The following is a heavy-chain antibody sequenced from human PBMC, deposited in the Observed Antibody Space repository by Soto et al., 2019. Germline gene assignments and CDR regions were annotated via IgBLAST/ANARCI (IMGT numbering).Heavy chain of an antibody. D-gene: IGHD3-10*01. CDR1: GVTVNSNF. J-gene: IGHJ4*02. V-gene: IGHV3-53*01. Sequence: XVSLGLSCAVSGVTVNSNFMSWVRQAPGKGLEWVSVIFSGGNADYADSVKGRFIMSRDISKNTLYLQMNSLRAEDTAVYFCVKEFRGAFDYWGQGTLVTVSS. CDR2: IFSGGNA. CDR3: VKEFRGAFDY.